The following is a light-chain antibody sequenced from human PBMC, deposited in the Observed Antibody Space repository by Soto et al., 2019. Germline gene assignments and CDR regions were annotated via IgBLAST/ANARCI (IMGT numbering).Light chain of an antibody. Sequence: AIQLTQSPSSLYASVGDRVTITCRASQAIRTALGWYQQKPGKVPKLLIYAASILQSGVPSRFSGSGSGTDFTLTTSSLQPEDFATYYCLLDFRYFWAFGQGTKVDIX. CDR1: QAIRTA. V-gene: IGKV1-6*01. J-gene: IGKJ1*01. CDR2: AAS. CDR3: LLDFRYFWA.